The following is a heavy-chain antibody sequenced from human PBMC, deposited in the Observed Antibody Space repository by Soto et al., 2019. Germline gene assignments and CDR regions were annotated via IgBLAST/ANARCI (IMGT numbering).Heavy chain of an antibody. V-gene: IGHV4-39*01. CDR2: IFYSGRT. CDR3: VAFRSNTILSY. D-gene: IGHD2-2*02. CDR1: GASISSSPSY. Sequence: SETLSLTCTVSGASISSSPSYWAWIRQSPGRGLEWIGHIFYSGRTSYSPSLRSRVSLSADTSKNQFSLKLSSVTAADAAVYFCVAFRSNTILSYWGQGTLVTVSS. J-gene: IGHJ4*02.